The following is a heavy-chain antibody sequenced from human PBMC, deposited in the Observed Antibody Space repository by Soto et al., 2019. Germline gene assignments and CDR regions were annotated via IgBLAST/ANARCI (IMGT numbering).Heavy chain of an antibody. CDR1: GASVISTKW. CDR3: ARGMAEEQIFYYFDY. V-gene: IGHV4-4*02. J-gene: IGHJ4*02. Sequence: PSETLSLTCAVSGASVISTKWWSWVRQSPGEGLEWIGEIHHTATTTYNPSLKNRVTISVDASKSQFYLKLRSVTAADTAVYYCARGMAEEQIFYYFDYWGQGALVTV. CDR2: IHHTATT. D-gene: IGHD3-9*01.